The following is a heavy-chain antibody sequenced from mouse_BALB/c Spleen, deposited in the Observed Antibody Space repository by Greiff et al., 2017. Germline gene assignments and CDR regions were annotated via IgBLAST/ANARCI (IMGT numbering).Heavy chain of an antibody. CDR2: ISSGGST. D-gene: IGHD2-14*01. CDR1: GFTFSSYA. Sequence: EVMLVESGGGLVKPGGSLKLSCAASGFTFSSYAMSWVRQTPAKRLEWVASISSGGSTYYPDSVKGRFTISRDNARNILYLQMSSLRSEDTAMYYCAREGNYAMDYWGQGTSVTVSS. J-gene: IGHJ4*01. V-gene: IGHV5-6-5*01. CDR3: AREGNYAMDY.